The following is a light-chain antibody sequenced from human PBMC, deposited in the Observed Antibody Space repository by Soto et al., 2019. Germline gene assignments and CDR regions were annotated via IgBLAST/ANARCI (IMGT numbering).Light chain of an antibody. J-gene: IGLJ1*01. CDR1: SSNIGGNS. V-gene: IGLV1-51*01. Sequence: QSVLTQPPSVSAAPGQKVTISCSGSSSNIGGNSVSWYQQLPGTAPKLLIYDYNKRPSGIPDRFSGSKSGTSATLGITGFQTGDEADYYCGSWYSSLSAYVFGTGTKVTVL. CDR3: GSWYSSLSAYV. CDR2: DYN.